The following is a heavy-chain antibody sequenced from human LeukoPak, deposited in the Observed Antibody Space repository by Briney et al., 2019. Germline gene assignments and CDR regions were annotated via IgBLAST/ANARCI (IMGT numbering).Heavy chain of an antibody. V-gene: IGHV3-48*02. CDR3: ARVIGSYGNSAY. CDR2: ISSTSSAI. D-gene: IGHD3-16*01. CDR1: GFTFRDYS. J-gene: IGHJ4*02. Sequence: PGGSLRLYCTASGFTFRDYSMNWVRQAPGKGLEWLSYISSTSSAIYYADSLKGRFTISRDNAKNSLYLQMDSLRDEDTAVYYCARVIGSYGNSAYWGRGTLVTVSS.